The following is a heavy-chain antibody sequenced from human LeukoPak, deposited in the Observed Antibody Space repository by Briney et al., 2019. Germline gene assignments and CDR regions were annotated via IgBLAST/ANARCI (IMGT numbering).Heavy chain of an antibody. CDR3: AKSGYSYGYSFDY. CDR1: GFTFSSYG. CDR2: IRYDGSNK. J-gene: IGHJ4*02. V-gene: IGHV3-30*02. D-gene: IGHD5-18*01. Sequence: PGGSLRLSCAVSGFTFSSYGMHWVRQAPGKGLEWVAFIRYDGSNKYYADSVKGRFTISRDNSKNTLYLQMNSLRAEDTAVYYCAKSGYSYGYSFDYWGQGTLVTVSS.